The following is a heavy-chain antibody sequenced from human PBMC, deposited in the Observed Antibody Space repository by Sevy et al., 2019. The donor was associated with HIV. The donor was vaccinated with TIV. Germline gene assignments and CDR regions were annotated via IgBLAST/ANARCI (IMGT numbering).Heavy chain of an antibody. Sequence: ASVKVSCKVSGYTLTGLSMHWVRQAPGKGLEWMGGFDPEDGETIYAQKFQGRVTMTEDTSTDTAYMELSSLRSEDTAVYYCATERRVQYYYGSGKDYYDGTDVWGQGTTVTVSS. CDR1: GYTLTGLS. D-gene: IGHD3-10*01. V-gene: IGHV1-24*01. J-gene: IGHJ6*02. CDR3: ATERRVQYYYGSGKDYYDGTDV. CDR2: FDPEDGET.